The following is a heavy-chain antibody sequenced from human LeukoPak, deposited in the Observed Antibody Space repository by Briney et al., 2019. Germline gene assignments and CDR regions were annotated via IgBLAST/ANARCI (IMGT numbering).Heavy chain of an antibody. CDR1: KVTFSDYA. CDR2: ISGSGGNT. D-gene: IGHD3/OR15-3a*01. Sequence: GGSLRLSCAASKVTFSDYAMNWVRRAPGKGLEWVSGISGSGGNTYYADSVKGWFTISRDNSKNTLYLQMNSLRAEDTALYYCAKGTGINHYHWIDPWGQGTQVTVSS. J-gene: IGHJ5*02. CDR3: AKGTGINHYHWIDP. V-gene: IGHV3-23*01.